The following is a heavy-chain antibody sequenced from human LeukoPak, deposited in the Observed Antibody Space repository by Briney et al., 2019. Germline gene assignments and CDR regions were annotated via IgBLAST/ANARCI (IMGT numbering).Heavy chain of an antibody. CDR2: IYYSGST. CDR1: GDSISSSSSY. Sequence: PSETLSLTCTVSGDSISSSSSYWGWIRQPPGEGLEWIGSIYYSGSTYYNTSLKSRVTISVDTSKNQFSLKLSSVTAADTAVYYCARDLTWDIVVVPAAKQNYFDYWGQGTLVTVSS. D-gene: IGHD2-2*01. CDR3: ARDLTWDIVVVPAAKQNYFDY. J-gene: IGHJ4*02. V-gene: IGHV4-39*02.